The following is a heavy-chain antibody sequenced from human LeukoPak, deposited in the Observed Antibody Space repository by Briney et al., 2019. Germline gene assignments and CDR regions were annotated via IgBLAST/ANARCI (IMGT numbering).Heavy chain of an antibody. CDR1: AASIRSSSHH. CDR2: IYYSQTI. Sequence: PSETLSLTCTISAASIRSSSHHWGWIRHSPGKGLEWIGNIYYSQTIYYNPSLNSRVTISVVTSKDQFTLQLNSVTAADTAVYYCVRHDGRGGATMGAFDSWGQGSLVIVSS. J-gene: IGHJ5*01. V-gene: IGHV4-39*01. D-gene: IGHD5-12*01. CDR3: VRHDGRGGATMGAFDS.